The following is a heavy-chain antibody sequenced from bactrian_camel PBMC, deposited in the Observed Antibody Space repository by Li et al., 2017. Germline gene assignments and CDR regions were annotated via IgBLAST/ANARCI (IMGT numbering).Heavy chain of an antibody. D-gene: IGHD2*01. Sequence: HVQLVESGGGSVQAGESLTLTCAASGDTYRRNCMGWFRQFPGKEREGVASIATGGRSTTYDDSVKGRFTISQDETKKTVYLQMNSLQLEDTAMYYCAADTIFRGAYRLPSKPDVSYWGQGTQVTVS. J-gene: IGHJ6*01. V-gene: IGHV3S53*01. CDR1: GDTYRRNC. CDR2: IATGGRST. CDR3: AADTIFRGAYRLPSKPDVSY.